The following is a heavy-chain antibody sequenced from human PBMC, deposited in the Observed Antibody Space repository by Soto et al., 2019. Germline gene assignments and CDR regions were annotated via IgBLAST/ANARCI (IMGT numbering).Heavy chain of an antibody. CDR3: ARGRYGDY. CDR1: DYSFTSYD. D-gene: IGHD1-1*01. Sequence: QVHLEQSGAEVKKPGASVKVSCKCSDYSFTSYDITWVREAPGPGVEWMGWISAHNGNTNYAQKLQGRVTVTTDTSTSTAYMELRSLRSDDTAVYYCARGRYGDYWGQGALVTVSS. CDR2: ISAHNGNT. J-gene: IGHJ4*02. V-gene: IGHV1-18*01.